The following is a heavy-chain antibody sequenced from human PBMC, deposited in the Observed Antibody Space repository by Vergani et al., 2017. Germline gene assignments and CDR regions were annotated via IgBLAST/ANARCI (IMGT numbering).Heavy chain of an antibody. CDR3: AKGKWFGASNWFDP. CDR1: GFTFSSYG. D-gene: IGHD3-10*01. J-gene: IGHJ5*02. V-gene: IGHV3-30*18. CDR2: ILFDGSNK. Sequence: QVQLVESGGGVVQPGGSLRLSCAASGFTFSSYGMHWVRQTPGKGLEWGALILFDGSNKYYADSVKGRFTISRDNSKNTLYLQMDSLRAEDTAIYYCAKGKWFGASNWFDPWGQGTLVTVSS.